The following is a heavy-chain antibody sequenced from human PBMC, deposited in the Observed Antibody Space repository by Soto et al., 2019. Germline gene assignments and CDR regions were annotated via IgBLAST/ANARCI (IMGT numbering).Heavy chain of an antibody. CDR3: AKDYYDSSGYGSPYYFDY. D-gene: IGHD3-22*01. J-gene: IGHJ4*02. CDR2: ISYDGSNK. CDR1: GFTFSSYG. V-gene: IGHV3-30*18. Sequence: VQLVESGGGVVQPGRSLRLSCAASGFTFSSYGMHWVRQAPGKGLEWVAVISYDGSNKYYADSVKGRFTISRDNSKNTLYLQMNSLRAEDTAVYYCAKDYYDSSGYGSPYYFDYWGQGTLVTVSS.